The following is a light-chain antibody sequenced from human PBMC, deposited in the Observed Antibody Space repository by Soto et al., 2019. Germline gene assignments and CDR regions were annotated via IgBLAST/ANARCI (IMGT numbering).Light chain of an antibody. CDR1: SSDVGGYNY. Sequence: QSALTQPASVSGSPGQSITISCTGTSSDVGGYNYVSWYQQHPGKAPKLMIYDVSNRPSGVSNRFSGSKSGNTASLTISGLQDEDEADYYCSSYTSSSTGVFGGGTKLPVL. V-gene: IGLV2-14*01. J-gene: IGLJ3*02. CDR3: SSYTSSSTGV. CDR2: DVS.